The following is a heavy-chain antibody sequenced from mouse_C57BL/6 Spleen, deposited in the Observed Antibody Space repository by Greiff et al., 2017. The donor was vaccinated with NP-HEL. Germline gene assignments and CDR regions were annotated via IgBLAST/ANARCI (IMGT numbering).Heavy chain of an antibody. Sequence: VQLQQSGPGLVQPSQSLSITCTVSGFSLTSYGLHWVRQSPGKGLEWLGVIWRGGSTDSNAAFMSRLSITKDNSKSQGFFKMNSLQADDTAIYYCARDYYSNYPYFDDWGQGTTLTVSS. CDR1: GFSLTSYG. J-gene: IGHJ2*01. D-gene: IGHD2-5*01. CDR2: IWRGGST. V-gene: IGHV2-5*01. CDR3: ARDYYSNYPYFDD.